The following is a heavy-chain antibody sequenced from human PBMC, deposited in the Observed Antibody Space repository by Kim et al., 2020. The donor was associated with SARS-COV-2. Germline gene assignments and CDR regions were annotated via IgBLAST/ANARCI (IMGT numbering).Heavy chain of an antibody. D-gene: IGHD2-2*01. CDR3: ARDQVVVVPAAWDYYYYYGMDV. J-gene: IGHJ6*02. CDR1: GFTFSSYE. Sequence: GGSLRLSCAASGFTFSSYEMNWVRQAPGKGLEWVSYISSSGSTIYYADSVKGRFTISRDNAKNSLYLQMNSLRAEDTAVYYGARDQVVVVPAAWDYYYYYGMDVWGQGTTVTVSS. CDR2: ISSSGSTI. V-gene: IGHV3-48*03.